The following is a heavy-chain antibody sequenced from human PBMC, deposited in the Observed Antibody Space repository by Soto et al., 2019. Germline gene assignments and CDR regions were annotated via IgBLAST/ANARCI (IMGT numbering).Heavy chain of an antibody. Sequence: WETLSLTCAVYGGSFSGYYWGWVRQPPGKGLEWMGEINHTGSTNYNPSLKSRVTISVDTSTNQFSLKLSSVTAADTAVYYCARGQRWLQRNAFDIWGRRTMVIGSS. CDR2: INHTGST. V-gene: IGHV4-34*01. D-gene: IGHD5-12*01. J-gene: IGHJ3*02. CDR1: GGSFSGYY. CDR3: ARGQRWLQRNAFDI.